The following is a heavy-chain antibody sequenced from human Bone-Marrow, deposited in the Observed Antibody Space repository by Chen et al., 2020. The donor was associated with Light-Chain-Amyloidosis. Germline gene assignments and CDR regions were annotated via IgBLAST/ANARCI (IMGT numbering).Heavy chain of an antibody. CDR3: TRKGGYFDF. D-gene: IGHD3-10*01. V-gene: IGHV3-23*01. CDR1: GFNFSSFG. J-gene: IGHJ4*02. Sequence: GSVRLSRATSGFNFSSFGMSWVRQAPGKGLEWVSTVSGSTVSTYYAGAVKGRFIISRDNSKSTLYLQMNSLRAGDTAVYFCTRKGGYFDFWGQGSLVTVSS. CDR2: VSGSTVST.